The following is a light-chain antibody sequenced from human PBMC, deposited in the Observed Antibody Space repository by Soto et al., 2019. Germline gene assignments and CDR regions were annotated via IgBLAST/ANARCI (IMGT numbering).Light chain of an antibody. CDR1: QSISAY. J-gene: IGKJ1*01. Sequence: DIQMTQSPSSLSASVGDRVTITCRASQSISAYLNWYQQKPGRAPKLLIYSTSSLHSGVPSRFSGSGSGTDFTLAISSLQPEDFATYYCQQSYTNPWTFGQGTKVEIK. V-gene: IGKV1-39*01. CDR3: QQSYTNPWT. CDR2: STS.